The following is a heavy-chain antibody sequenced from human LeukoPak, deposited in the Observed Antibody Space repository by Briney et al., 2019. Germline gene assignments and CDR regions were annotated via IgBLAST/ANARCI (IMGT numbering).Heavy chain of an antibody. J-gene: IGHJ3*02. CDR3: ARLVGATNGDAFDI. CDR2: ISAYNGNT. D-gene: IGHD1-26*01. V-gene: IGHV1-18*01. Sequence: ASVKVSCKXSGYTFTSYGISWVRQAPGQGLERMGWISAYNGNTNYAQKLQGRVTMTTDTSTSTAYMEPRSLRSDDTAVYYCARLVGATNGDAFDIWGQGTMVTVSS. CDR1: GYTFTSYG.